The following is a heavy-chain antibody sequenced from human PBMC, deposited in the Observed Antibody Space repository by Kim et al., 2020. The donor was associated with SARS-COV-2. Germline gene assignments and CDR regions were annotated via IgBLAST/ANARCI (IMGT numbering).Heavy chain of an antibody. Sequence: GGSLRLSCGASGFIIRDYYMSWIRQAPGKGLEWISYISTSSSYIKYADSVKGRFNISRDNAKNSLYLQMSSLRAEDTAVYYCAGGLSVAARGSYYYSAMDVWGQGTTVTVSS. CDR3: AGGLSVAARGSYYYSAMDV. J-gene: IGHJ6*02. CDR2: ISTSSSYI. D-gene: IGHD2-15*01. V-gene: IGHV3-11*06. CDR1: GFIIRDYY.